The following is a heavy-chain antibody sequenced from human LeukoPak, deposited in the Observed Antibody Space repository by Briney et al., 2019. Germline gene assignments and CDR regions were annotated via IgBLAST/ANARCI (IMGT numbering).Heavy chain of an antibody. V-gene: IGHV3-7*01. J-gene: IGHJ3*02. CDR3: VRDVFGSAAFGI. D-gene: IGHD3-3*01. Sequence: GGSLRLSCAASGFSFSSYWMSWVRQDPGKGLEWVANIKQDGSERYYVDSVKGRFTISRDNAKNSLYLQMNSLRVEDTAVYYCVRDVFGSAAFGIWGHGAMVTVSS. CDR2: IKQDGSER. CDR1: GFSFSSYW.